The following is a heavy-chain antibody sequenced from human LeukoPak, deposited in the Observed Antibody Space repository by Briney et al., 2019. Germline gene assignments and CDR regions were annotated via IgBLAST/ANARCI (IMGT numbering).Heavy chain of an antibody. D-gene: IGHD4-23*01. Sequence: SETLSLTCAVYGGSFSGYYWSWIRQPPGKGLEWIGYIYYSGSTNYNPSLKSRVTISVDTSKNQFSLKLSSVTAADTAVYYCARVRDYGGNYYYYGMDVWGQGTTVTVSS. CDR2: IYYSGST. J-gene: IGHJ6*02. V-gene: IGHV4-59*01. CDR1: GGSFSGYY. CDR3: ARVRDYGGNYYYYGMDV.